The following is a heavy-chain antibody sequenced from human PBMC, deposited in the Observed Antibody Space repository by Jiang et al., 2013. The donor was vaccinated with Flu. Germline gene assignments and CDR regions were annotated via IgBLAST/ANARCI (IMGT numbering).Heavy chain of an antibody. CDR2: IYPGDSDT. J-gene: IGHJ6*04. V-gene: IGHV5-51*01. D-gene: IGHD6-13*01. CDR3: ARRRGSSSWQDAYYYYGMDV. Sequence: GAEVKKPGESLKISCKGSGYSFTSYWIGWVRQMPGKGLEWMGIIYPGDSDTRYSPSFQGQVTISADKSISTAYLQWSSLKASDTAMYYCARRRGSSSWQDAYYYYGMDVWGKGTTVTVSS. CDR1: GYSFTSYW.